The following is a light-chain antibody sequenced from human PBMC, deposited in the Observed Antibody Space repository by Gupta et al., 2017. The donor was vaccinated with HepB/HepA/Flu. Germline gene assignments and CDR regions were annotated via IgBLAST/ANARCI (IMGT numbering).Light chain of an antibody. V-gene: IGKV3-15*01. Sequence: EIVMTQSPAPLSVSPGERASLSGRASQSVSSKLAWYQQKPGQAPRLLIYGASTRATGIPARFSGSGSGTEFTLTISSLQSEDFAVYYCQQYNNWPRTFGQGTKVEIK. CDR1: QSVSSK. J-gene: IGKJ1*01. CDR3: QQYNNWPRT. CDR2: GAS.